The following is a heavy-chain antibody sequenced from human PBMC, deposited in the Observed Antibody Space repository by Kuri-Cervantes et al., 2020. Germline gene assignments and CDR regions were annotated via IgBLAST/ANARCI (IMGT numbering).Heavy chain of an antibody. Sequence: LRLSCAVFGGSIGSGGYSWSWIRQPPGKGLEWIGSIYHSGSTYYNPSLKSRVTISVDTSKNQFSLKLSSVTAADTAVYYCAREGDYGDYYMDVWGKGTTVTVSS. CDR3: AREGDYGDYYMDV. CDR1: GGSIGSGGYS. J-gene: IGHJ6*03. CDR2: IYHSGST. D-gene: IGHD4-17*01. V-gene: IGHV4-30-2*03.